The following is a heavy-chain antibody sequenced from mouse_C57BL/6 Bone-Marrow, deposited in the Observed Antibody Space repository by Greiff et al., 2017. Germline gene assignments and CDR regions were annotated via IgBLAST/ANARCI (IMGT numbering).Heavy chain of an antibody. CDR3: ARSDGNNPYYAMDY. CDR2: IDPNSGGT. D-gene: IGHD2-1*01. Sequence: VQLQQPGAELVKPGASVKLSCKASGYTFTSYWMHLVKQRPGRGLEWLGRIDPNSGGTKYNEKFKSKATLTVDKPSRTAYMQLSSLTSEDSAVYYCARSDGNNPYYAMDYWGQGTSVTVSS. V-gene: IGHV1-72*01. CDR1: GYTFTSYW. J-gene: IGHJ4*01.